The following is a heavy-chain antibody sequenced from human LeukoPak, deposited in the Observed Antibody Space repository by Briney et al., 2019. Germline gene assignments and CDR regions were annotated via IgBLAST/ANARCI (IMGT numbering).Heavy chain of an antibody. D-gene: IGHD3-22*01. V-gene: IGHV5-51*01. CDR3: ARPQRVNYYDSSGYYEGAFDI. CDR2: IYPGDSDT. CDR1: GYSFTSYW. J-gene: IGHJ3*02. Sequence: GESLKISCKGSGYSFTSYWIGWVRQMPGKGLECMGIIYPGDSDTRYSPSFQGQVTISADKSISTAYLQWSSLKASDTAMYYCARPQRVNYYDSSGYYEGAFDIWGQGTMVTVSS.